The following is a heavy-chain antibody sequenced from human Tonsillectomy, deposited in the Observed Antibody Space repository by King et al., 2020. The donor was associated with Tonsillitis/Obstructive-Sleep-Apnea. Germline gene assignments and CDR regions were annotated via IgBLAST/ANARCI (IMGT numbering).Heavy chain of an antibody. CDR1: GFSFSNYW. CDR2: IKEDGVDK. D-gene: IGHD6-6*01. CDR3: SRSGQLVY. J-gene: IGHJ4*02. V-gene: IGHV3-7*04. Sequence: QLVQSGGGLVQPGGSLRLSCAASGFSFSNYWMSWVRQAPGKGLEWVANIKEDGVDKYYVDSVKGRFTISRDNAKSSLYLQMNSLRAEDTAVYYCSRSGQLVYWGRGTRVTVS.